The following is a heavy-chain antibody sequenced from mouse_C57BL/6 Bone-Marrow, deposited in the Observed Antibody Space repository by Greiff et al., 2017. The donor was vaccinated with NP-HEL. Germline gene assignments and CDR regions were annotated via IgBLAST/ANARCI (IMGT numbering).Heavy chain of an antibody. J-gene: IGHJ3*01. V-gene: IGHV1-55*01. CDR3: ARGGYGSSWGFAY. D-gene: IGHD1-1*01. CDR2: IYPGSGST. Sequence: QVQLQQPGAELVKPGASVKMSCKASGYTFTSYWITWVKQRPGQGLEWIGDIYPGSGSTNYNEKFKSKATLTVDTSSSTAYMQLSSLTSEDSAVYYCARGGYGSSWGFAYWGQGTLVTVSA. CDR1: GYTFTSYW.